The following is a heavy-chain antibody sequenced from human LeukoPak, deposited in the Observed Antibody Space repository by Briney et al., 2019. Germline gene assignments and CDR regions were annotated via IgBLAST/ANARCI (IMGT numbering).Heavy chain of an antibody. CDR1: GASITSYY. D-gene: IGHD6-13*01. CDR2: IYYSGST. CDR3: ARNIAGIAAAGIDY. Sequence: PSETLSLTCTVSGASITSYYWSWIRQLPGKGLEWIGYIYYSGSTNYNPSLKSRVTISADTSKNQFSLKLSSVTAADTAVYYCARNIAGIAAAGIDYWGQGTLVTVSS. J-gene: IGHJ4*02. V-gene: IGHV4-59*01.